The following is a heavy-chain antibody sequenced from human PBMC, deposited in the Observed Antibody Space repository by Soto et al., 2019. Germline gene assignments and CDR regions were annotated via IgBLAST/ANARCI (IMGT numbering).Heavy chain of an antibody. J-gene: IGHJ4*02. V-gene: IGHV3-15*07. CDR2: IKSKSYGETI. D-gene: IGHD2-15*01. CDR3: TTDHLEVVASFDF. CDR1: GFTFSRAW. Sequence: EVQLVESGGGLVKPGGSLRLSCAASGFTFSRAWMNWVRQAPGKGLEWVGRIKSKSYGETIDYAAPVKGIFTKSRDYSKITLYLEMNSLETEDTAVYYCTTDHLEVVASFDFWGQGTLVTVSS.